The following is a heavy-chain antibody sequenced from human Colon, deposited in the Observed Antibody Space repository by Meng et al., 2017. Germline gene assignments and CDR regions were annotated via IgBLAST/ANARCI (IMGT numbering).Heavy chain of an antibody. Sequence: GQLQESGPGPVKPSETLSLPCTVSGASVSSDYWSWIRQPPGKGLEWIGYIYNTGSTKCNPSLKSRVTISVDTSKNQFSLNLSSVTAADTAVYYCARGPPADFWGPGTLVTVSS. CDR3: ARGPPADF. CDR1: GASVSSDY. J-gene: IGHJ4*02. V-gene: IGHV4-59*02. CDR2: IYNTGST.